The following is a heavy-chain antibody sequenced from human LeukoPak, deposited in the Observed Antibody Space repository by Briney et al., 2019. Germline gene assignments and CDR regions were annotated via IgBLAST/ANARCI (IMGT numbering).Heavy chain of an antibody. Sequence: SEALSLTCNVSGGSISSDYWTWIRQPPGKGLEWIGNIYYSGSTNYNPSLKSRVTISVDTSKNQFSLKLNSVTAADTAVYYCARRRDYYDSRGYYAFDIWGHGTMVTVSS. J-gene: IGHJ3*02. D-gene: IGHD3-22*01. CDR3: ARRRDYYDSRGYYAFDI. CDR2: IYYSGST. CDR1: GGSISSDY. V-gene: IGHV4-59*01.